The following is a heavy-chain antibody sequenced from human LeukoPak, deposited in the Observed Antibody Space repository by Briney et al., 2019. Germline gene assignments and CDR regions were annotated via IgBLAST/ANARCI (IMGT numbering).Heavy chain of an antibody. CDR1: GYTFTGYY. D-gene: IGHD2-21*01. J-gene: IGHJ6*03. CDR3: ARRFADYMDV. V-gene: IGHV1-2*02. Sequence: GESLKISCKGSGYTFTGYYMHWVRQAPGQGLEWMGWINPNSGGTNYAQKFQGRVTMTRDTSISTAYMELSRLRSDDTAVYYCARRFADYMDVWGKGTTVTVSS. CDR2: INPNSGGT.